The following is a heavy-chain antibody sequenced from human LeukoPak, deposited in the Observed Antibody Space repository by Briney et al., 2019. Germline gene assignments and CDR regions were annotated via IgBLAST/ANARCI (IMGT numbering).Heavy chain of an antibody. CDR1: GYGFTSYW. Sequence: GESLKISWKGSGYGFTSYWIGWVRQMPGNGLEWMGIIYPGDSDTRYSPSFQGQVTISADKSISTAYLRWSSLKASDTAMYYCARMYYYDSSGFDYWGQGTLVTVSS. D-gene: IGHD3-22*01. CDR2: IYPGDSDT. CDR3: ARMYYYDSSGFDY. J-gene: IGHJ4*02. V-gene: IGHV5-51*01.